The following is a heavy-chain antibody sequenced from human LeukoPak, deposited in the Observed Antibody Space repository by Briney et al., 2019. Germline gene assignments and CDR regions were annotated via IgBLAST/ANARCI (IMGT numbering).Heavy chain of an antibody. CDR2: ISSSSSYI. V-gene: IGHV3-21*01. CDR3: ARDVATLTTNAY. Sequence: GGSLRLSCAASGFTFSSYSMTWVRQAPGKGLEWVSSISSSSSYIYYADSVKGRFTISRDNAKNSLYLQMDSLRAEDTAVYYCARDVATLTTNAYWGQGTLVTVSS. J-gene: IGHJ4*02. D-gene: IGHD4-11*01. CDR1: GFTFSSYS.